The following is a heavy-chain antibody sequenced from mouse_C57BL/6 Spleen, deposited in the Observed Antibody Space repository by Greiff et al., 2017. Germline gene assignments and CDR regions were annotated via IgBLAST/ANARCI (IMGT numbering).Heavy chain of an antibody. J-gene: IGHJ4*01. CDR1: GFTFSSYA. Sequence: EVQLVESGGGLVKPGGSLKLSCAASGFTFSSYAMSWVRQTPEKRLEWVATISDGGSYTYYPDNVKGRFTISRDNAKNNLYLQMSHLKSEDTAMYYCARDQNSYYAMDYWGQGTSVTVAS. CDR2: ISDGGSYT. CDR3: ARDQNSYYAMDY. V-gene: IGHV5-4*01.